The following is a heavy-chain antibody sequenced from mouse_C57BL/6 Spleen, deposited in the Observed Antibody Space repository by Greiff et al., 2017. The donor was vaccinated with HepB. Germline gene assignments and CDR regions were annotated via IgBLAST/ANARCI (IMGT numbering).Heavy chain of an antibody. CDR2: IYPSDSET. CDR3: AREDRLYSSIAMDY. Sequence: QVQLQQPGAELVRPGSSVKLSCKASGYTFTSYWMDWVKQRPGQGLEWIGNIYPSDSETHYNQKFKDKATLTVDKSSSTAYMQLSSLTAEDSAVYYCAREDRLYSSIAMDYWGQGTSVTVSS. CDR1: GYTFTSYW. D-gene: IGHD1-1*01. V-gene: IGHV1-61*01. J-gene: IGHJ4*01.